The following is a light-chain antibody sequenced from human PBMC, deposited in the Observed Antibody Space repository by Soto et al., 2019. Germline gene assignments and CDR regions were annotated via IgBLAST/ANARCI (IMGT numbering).Light chain of an antibody. J-gene: IGKJ2*01. Sequence: DLQMTQSPSSLSVSVGDRVTITCRASQSINRYLNWYQQKPGKAPKLLIYTSSNLQSGVPSRFSGSGSGTYFTLTISSLQPEDFATYYCQQNYITPYTFGQGTKLESK. CDR2: TSS. CDR3: QQNYITPYT. CDR1: QSINRY. V-gene: IGKV1-39*01.